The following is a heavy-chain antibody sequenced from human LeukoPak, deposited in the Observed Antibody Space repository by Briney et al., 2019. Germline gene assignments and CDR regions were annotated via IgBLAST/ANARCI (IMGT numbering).Heavy chain of an antibody. CDR3: ARGRSGSRDC. Sequence: GGSLRLSCAAAGFNVSLKYMSWVRQAPGKGLEWLSVIFGGDKKYYADSVKDRFTISRDNVKNTVDLQMTSLRVEDTAVYYCARGRSGSRDCWGQGTVVVVSS. CDR2: IFGGDKK. CDR1: GFNVSLKY. D-gene: IGHD1-26*01. J-gene: IGHJ4*02. V-gene: IGHV3-53*01.